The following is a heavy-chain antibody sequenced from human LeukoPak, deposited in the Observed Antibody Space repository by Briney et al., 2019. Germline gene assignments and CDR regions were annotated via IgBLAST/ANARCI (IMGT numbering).Heavy chain of an antibody. V-gene: IGHV3-53*01. CDR3: ARSLSCYNYACWFDP. CDR2: IYSGGST. Sequence: PGGSLRLSCAASGFSVGDNDMSWVRQAPGKGLEWVSVIYSGGSTSYADSVKGRFTISRDNAKNTLYLQMNSLRADDTAVYYCARSLSCYNYACWFDPWGQGTLVTVSS. D-gene: IGHD3-22*01. CDR1: GFSVGDND. J-gene: IGHJ5*02.